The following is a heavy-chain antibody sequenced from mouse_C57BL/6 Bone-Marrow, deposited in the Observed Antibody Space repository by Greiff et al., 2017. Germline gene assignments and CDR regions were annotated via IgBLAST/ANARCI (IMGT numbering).Heavy chain of an antibody. CDR1: GYTFTSYG. CDR3: ARGQLRLRPFFAY. J-gene: IGHJ3*01. V-gene: IGHV1-81*01. CDR2: ICPRSGNT. Sequence: VQLQQSGAELARPGASVKLSCKASGYTFTSYGISWVTQRTGQGLEWIGEICPRSGNTYYNEKFKGRATLAADKSSSTAYMGLRSLTSEDSAFYFCARGQLRLRPFFAYWGQGTLVTVSA. D-gene: IGHD3-2*02.